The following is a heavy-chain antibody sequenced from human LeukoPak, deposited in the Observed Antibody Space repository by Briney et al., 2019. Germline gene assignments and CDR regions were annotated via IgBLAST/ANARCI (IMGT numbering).Heavy chain of an antibody. J-gene: IGHJ4*02. CDR3: ARQKQLIQGYFDY. CDR2: IYYSEFT. D-gene: IGHD6-6*01. Sequence: SETLSLTCTVSGGSISSYYWSWIRQPPGKGLEWIGYIYYSEFTNYNPSLKSRVTISVDTSKNQFSLKLSSVTAADTAVYYCARQKQLIQGYFDYWGQGTLVTVSS. CDR1: GGSISSYY. V-gene: IGHV4-59*01.